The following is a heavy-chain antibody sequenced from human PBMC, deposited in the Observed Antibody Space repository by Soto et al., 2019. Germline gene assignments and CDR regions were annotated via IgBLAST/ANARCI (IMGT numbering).Heavy chain of an antibody. V-gene: IGHV1-18*04. Sequence: QVQLVQSGAEVKKPGASVKVSCKASGYTFTSYGISWVRQAPGQGLEWMGWISAYNGNTNYAQKRQGRVTMTTDTSTSTAYMELRSLRSDDTAVYYCARESGGYCSGGSCYPFDYWGQGTLVTVSS. D-gene: IGHD2-15*01. CDR1: GYTFTSYG. CDR2: ISAYNGNT. CDR3: ARESGGYCSGGSCYPFDY. J-gene: IGHJ4*02.